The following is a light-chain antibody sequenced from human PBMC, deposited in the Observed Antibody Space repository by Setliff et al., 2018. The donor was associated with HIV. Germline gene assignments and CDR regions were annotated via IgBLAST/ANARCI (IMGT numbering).Light chain of an antibody. CDR3: SSYAITNTLP. V-gene: IGLV2-14*01. CDR1: SRDVGGYNY. J-gene: IGLJ1*01. CDR2: EVR. Sequence: QSVLTQPASVSGSPGQSITISCTGTSRDVGGYNYVSWYQQHPGKAPKLIIYEVRNRPSGVSSRFSGSKSGSTASLTISGLQTEDEADYYCSSYAITNTLPFGTGTKVTVL.